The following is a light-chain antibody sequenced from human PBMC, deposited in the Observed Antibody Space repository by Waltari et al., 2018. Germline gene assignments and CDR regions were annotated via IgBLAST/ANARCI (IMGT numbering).Light chain of an antibody. CDR3: ASWDDSLNGHV. J-gene: IGLJ1*01. V-gene: IGLV1-44*01. CDR1: SSNIGSNT. Sequence: QSVLTQPPSASGTPGQRVTISCSGSSSNIGSNTVNWYQQLPGTAPKLLIYSNERRPSGVPDRFSGSKSGTSASLAISGLQSEDEAYYYCASWDDSLNGHVFGTGTKVTVL. CDR2: SNE.